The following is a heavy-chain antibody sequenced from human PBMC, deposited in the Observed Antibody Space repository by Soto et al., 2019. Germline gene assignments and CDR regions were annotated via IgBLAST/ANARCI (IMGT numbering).Heavy chain of an antibody. V-gene: IGHV1-69*01. CDR2: IIPIFGTA. CDR1: GGTFSSYA. CDR3: ARDILRLMVYAISLDP. D-gene: IGHD2-8*01. J-gene: IGHJ5*02. Sequence: QVQLVQSGAEVKKPGSSVKVSCKASGGTFSSYAISWVRQAPGQGLEWMGGIIPIFGTANYAQKFQGRVTSTADESTSTADMELSSLRSEDTAVYYCARDILRLMVYAISLDPWVQGTMVTVS.